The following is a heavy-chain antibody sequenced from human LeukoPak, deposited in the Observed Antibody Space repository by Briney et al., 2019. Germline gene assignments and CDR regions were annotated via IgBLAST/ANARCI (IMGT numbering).Heavy chain of an antibody. J-gene: IGHJ4*02. CDR1: GGSISSYY. V-gene: IGHV4-59*01. D-gene: IGHD2-2*01. CDR2: IYYSGST. CDR3: ARAYPAATFDY. Sequence: SETLSLTCTVSGGSISSYYWSRIRQPPGKGLEWIGYIYYSGSTNYNPSLKSRVTISVDTSKNQFSLKLSSVTAADTAVYYCARAYPAATFDYWGQGTLVTVSS.